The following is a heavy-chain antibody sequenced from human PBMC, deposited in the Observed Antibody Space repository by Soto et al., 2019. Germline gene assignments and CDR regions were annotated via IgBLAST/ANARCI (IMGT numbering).Heavy chain of an antibody. V-gene: IGHV3-9*01. CDR2: ISWNSGSI. D-gene: IGHD2-2*02. Sequence: GGSLRLSCAASGFTFDDYAMHWVRQAPGKGLEWVSGISWNSGSIGYADSVKGRFTISRDNAKNSLYLQMNSLRAEDTALYYCAKNAAALLFYYFDYWGQGTLVTV. CDR3: AKNAAALLFYYFDY. J-gene: IGHJ4*02. CDR1: GFTFDDYA.